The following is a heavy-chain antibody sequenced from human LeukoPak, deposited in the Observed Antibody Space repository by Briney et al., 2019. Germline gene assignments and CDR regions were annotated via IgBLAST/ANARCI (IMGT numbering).Heavy chain of an antibody. Sequence: PGGSLRLSCAASGFTFNSYWMSWVRQAPGKGLEWVANIKQDGSEKYYVDSVKGRFTISRDNAKNSLYRQMNSLRAEDTAVYYCARVVVVAATDYGMDVWGQGTTVTVSS. J-gene: IGHJ6*02. CDR1: GFTFNSYW. CDR2: IKQDGSEK. CDR3: ARVVVVAATDYGMDV. D-gene: IGHD2-15*01. V-gene: IGHV3-7*03.